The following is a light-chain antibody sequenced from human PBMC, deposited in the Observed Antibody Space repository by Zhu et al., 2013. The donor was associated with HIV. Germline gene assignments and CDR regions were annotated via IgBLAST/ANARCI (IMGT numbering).Light chain of an antibody. CDR1: QSISNW. J-gene: IGKJ1*01. CDR2: DAS. Sequence: DIQMTQSPSTLSASVRDRVTITCRASQSISNWLAWYQQKPGQAPKLLIYDASSLESGVPSRFTGSGSGTEFTLTITSLQADDFATYYCQQYNDYLWTFGQGTKVEIK. V-gene: IGKV1-5*01. CDR3: QQYNDYLWT.